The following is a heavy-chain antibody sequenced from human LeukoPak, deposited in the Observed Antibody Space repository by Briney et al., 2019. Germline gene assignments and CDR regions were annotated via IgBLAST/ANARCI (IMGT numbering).Heavy chain of an antibody. Sequence: GASVKVSCKASGGTFSSYAISWVRQAPGQGLEWMGGIIPIFGTANYAQKFRGRVTITADKSTSTAYMELSSLRSEDTAVYYCARGHDTDILTGYGSGGFDYWGQGTLVTVSS. CDR2: IIPIFGTA. D-gene: IGHD3-9*01. CDR3: ARGHDTDILTGYGSGGFDY. J-gene: IGHJ4*02. CDR1: GGTFSSYA. V-gene: IGHV1-69*06.